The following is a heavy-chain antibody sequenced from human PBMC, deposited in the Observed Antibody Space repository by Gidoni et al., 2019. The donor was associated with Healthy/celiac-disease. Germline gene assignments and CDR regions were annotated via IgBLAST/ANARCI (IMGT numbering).Heavy chain of an antibody. V-gene: IGHV1-69*01. Sequence: QVQLVQSGAEVKKPGSSVKVSCKDSGGTFSSYAISWVRQAPGQGLELMGGIIPILGTANYAQKFQGRVTITADESTSTAYMELSSLRSEDTAVYYCARDGGYEGGYCDYWGQGTLVTVSS. CDR2: IIPILGTA. CDR3: ARDGGYEGGYCDY. D-gene: IGHD2-15*01. J-gene: IGHJ4*02. CDR1: GGTFSSYA.